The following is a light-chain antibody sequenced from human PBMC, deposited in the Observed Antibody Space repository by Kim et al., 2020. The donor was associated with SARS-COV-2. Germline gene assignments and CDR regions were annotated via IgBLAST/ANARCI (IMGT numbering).Light chain of an antibody. V-gene: IGKV3-15*01. CDR1: QSVSSK. J-gene: IGKJ1*01. CDR2: GAS. Sequence: VSPGESATLSCRASQSVSSKLAWYQQKTGQAPRLLIYGASTRATGIPARFSGSGSGTEFTLTISSLQSEDFAVYYCQQYNNWPPGTFGQGTKLEI. CDR3: QQYNNWPPGT.